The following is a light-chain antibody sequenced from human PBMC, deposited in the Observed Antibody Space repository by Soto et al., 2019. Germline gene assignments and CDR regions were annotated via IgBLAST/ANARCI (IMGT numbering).Light chain of an antibody. CDR2: DAS. V-gene: IGKV1-5*01. Sequence: DIQMTQSPSTLSASVGDRVTITCRASQSISSWLAWYQQKPGKAPKLLIHDASTLESGAPSRFSGSGSGTELTLTINSLQPDDFASYYCQQYNSYPWTFGQGTKVDIK. CDR3: QQYNSYPWT. J-gene: IGKJ1*01. CDR1: QSISSW.